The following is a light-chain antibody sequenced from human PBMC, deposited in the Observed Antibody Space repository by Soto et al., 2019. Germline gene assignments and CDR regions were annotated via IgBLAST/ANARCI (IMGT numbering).Light chain of an antibody. CDR2: SNN. V-gene: IGLV1-47*02. J-gene: IGLJ1*01. CDR3: GSWDSSLSAYV. Sequence: SKLALPPTTDELPGQGVSLSCYGSSSNIGSNYLYWYQQLPGTAPKLLIYSNNQRPSGVPDRFSGSKSGTSATLGITGFQTGDEADYYCGSWDSSLSAYVFGTGTKGTVL. CDR1: SSNIGSNY.